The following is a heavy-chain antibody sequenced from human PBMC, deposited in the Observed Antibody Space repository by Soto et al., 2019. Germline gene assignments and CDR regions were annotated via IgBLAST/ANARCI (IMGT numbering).Heavy chain of an antibody. CDR2: ISSRSGSHI. CDR1: GFTFTTYG. D-gene: IGHD1-1*01. CDR3: VRKGVSQLDY. J-gene: IGHJ4*02. Sequence: EVQLVESGGGLVKPGGSLSVSCVASGFTFTTYGMNWVRQAPGKGLEWVSFISSRSGSHIYYAESVRGRFTISRDNAKNSLFLQMESLSAEDTAVYYGVRKGVSQLDYWGQGTLVTVSS. V-gene: IGHV3-21*01.